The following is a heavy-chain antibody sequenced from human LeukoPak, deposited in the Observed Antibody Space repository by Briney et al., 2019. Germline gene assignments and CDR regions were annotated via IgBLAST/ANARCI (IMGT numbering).Heavy chain of an antibody. J-gene: IGHJ6*02. Sequence: GGSLRLSCAASRFTFDDYAMHWVRQAPGKGLEWVPGISWNSGSIGYADSVKGRFTISRDNAKNSLYLQMNSLRAEDTALYYCAKGDTMVLTDYYYGMDVWGQGTTVTVSS. CDR1: RFTFDDYA. CDR3: AKGDTMVLTDYYYGMDV. CDR2: ISWNSGSI. V-gene: IGHV3-9*01. D-gene: IGHD4/OR15-4a*01.